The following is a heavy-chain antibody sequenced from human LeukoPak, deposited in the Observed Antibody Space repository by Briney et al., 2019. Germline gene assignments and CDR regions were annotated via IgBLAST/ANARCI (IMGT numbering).Heavy chain of an antibody. J-gene: IGHJ3*02. Sequence: GESLKISCNGSGYSFTSYWIGWVRQMPGKDLEGMGIIYPGDSDTRYSPSFQGQVTISADKSISTAYLQWSSLKASDTAMYYCARTQGASYSNYGGSFDAFDIWGQGTMVTVSS. CDR3: ARTQGASYSNYGGSFDAFDI. V-gene: IGHV5-51*01. CDR1: GYSFTSYW. D-gene: IGHD4-11*01. CDR2: IYPGDSDT.